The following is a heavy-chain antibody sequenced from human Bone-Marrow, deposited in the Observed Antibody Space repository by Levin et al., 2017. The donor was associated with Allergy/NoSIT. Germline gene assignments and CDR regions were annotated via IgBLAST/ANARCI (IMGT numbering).Heavy chain of an antibody. J-gene: IGHJ5*02. CDR2: ITSSSSYI. CDR1: GFTFSSYS. V-gene: IGHV3-21*01. Sequence: PGESLKISCAASGFTFSSYSMNWVRQAPGKGLNWVSSITSSSSYIYYADSVKGRFTITRDNAKNSLYLQMNSLRAEDTAVYYCARGLEYSGLPWGQGTLVTVSS. D-gene: IGHD5-12*01. CDR3: ARGLEYSGLP.